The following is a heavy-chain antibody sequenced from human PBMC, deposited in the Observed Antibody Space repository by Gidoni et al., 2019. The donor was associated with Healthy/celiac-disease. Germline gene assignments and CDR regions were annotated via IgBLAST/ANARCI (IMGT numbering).Heavy chain of an antibody. CDR1: GGTFSSYA. Sequence: EVKKPGSSVKVSCKASGGTFSSYAISWVRQAPGQGLEWMGGIIPIFGTANYAQKFQGRVTITADESTSTAYMELSSLRSEDTAVYYCARGLYYYDSSQHDAFDIWGQGTMVTVSS. J-gene: IGHJ3*02. CDR2: IIPIFGTA. CDR3: ARGLYYYDSSQHDAFDI. D-gene: IGHD3-22*01. V-gene: IGHV1-69*01.